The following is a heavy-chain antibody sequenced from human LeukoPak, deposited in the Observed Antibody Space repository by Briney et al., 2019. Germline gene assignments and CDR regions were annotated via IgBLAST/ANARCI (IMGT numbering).Heavy chain of an antibody. CDR3: AKDSSITMVRGVILNFDY. J-gene: IGHJ4*02. V-gene: IGHV3-30*02. D-gene: IGHD3-10*01. Sequence: GSLRLSCAASGFTFSSSGMHWVRQAPGKGLEWVAFIRYDGSEKFYADSVEGRFTISRDNSKNTLYLQMNSLRAEDTAVYYCAKDSSITMVRGVILNFDYWGQGTLVTVSS. CDR2: IRYDGSEK. CDR1: GFTFSSSG.